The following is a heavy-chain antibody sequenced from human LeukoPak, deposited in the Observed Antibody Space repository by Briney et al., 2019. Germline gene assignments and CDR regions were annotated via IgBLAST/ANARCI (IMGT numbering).Heavy chain of an antibody. CDR3: ASDGYRLIDY. J-gene: IGHJ4*02. CDR1: GFTFSSYG. V-gene: IGHV3-30*02. Sequence: GGSLRLSCAASGFTFSSYGMHWVRQAPGKGLEWVAFIRYDGSNKYYADSVKGRFTISRDNSKNTLYLQMNSLRAEDTAVYYCASDGYRLIDYWGQGTLVTVSS. D-gene: IGHD5-18*01. CDR2: IRYDGSNK.